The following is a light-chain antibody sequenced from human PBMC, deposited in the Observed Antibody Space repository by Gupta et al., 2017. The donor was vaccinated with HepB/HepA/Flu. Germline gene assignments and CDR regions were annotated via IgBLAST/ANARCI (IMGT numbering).Light chain of an antibody. CDR3: QQYGSLPIS. CDR2: GAS. V-gene: IGKV3-20*01. J-gene: IGKJ4*01. CDR1: QTISSNS. Sequence: ELVLTQSPGTLSLFPGERATLSCRASQTISSNSLAWYQQKPGQAPRLLIYGASSRATGTPDRFSGSGSGTDFTLTISNLEPEDYAIYYCQQYGSLPISFGEGTKVEIK.